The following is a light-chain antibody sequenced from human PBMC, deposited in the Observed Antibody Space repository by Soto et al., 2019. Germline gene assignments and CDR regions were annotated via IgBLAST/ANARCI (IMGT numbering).Light chain of an antibody. J-gene: IGLJ1*01. Sequence: QSALTQPASVSGSPGQSITISCTGTSSDVGGYNYVSWYQQHPVKAPKLMIYDVSNRPSGVSNRFSGSKSGNTASLTISGLQAEDEADYYCSSYTSSSTLPFGTGTKLTVL. CDR2: DVS. CDR3: SSYTSSSTLP. V-gene: IGLV2-14*01. CDR1: SSDVGGYNY.